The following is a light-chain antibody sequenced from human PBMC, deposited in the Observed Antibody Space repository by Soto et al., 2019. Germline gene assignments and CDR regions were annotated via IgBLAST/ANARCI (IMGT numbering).Light chain of an antibody. Sequence: DIQMTQSPSSLSASVGDRVTITCQASQDISNYLNWYQQKPEKAPKLLIYGAASLEIGVPPRFSGGGSGTDFTFTISSLQPEDIATYYCQQYDNLPLTFGGGTKVEIK. CDR2: GAA. J-gene: IGKJ4*01. V-gene: IGKV1-33*01. CDR1: QDISNY. CDR3: QQYDNLPLT.